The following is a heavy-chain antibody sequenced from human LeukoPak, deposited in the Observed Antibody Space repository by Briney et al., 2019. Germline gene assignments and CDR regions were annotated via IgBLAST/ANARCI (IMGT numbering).Heavy chain of an antibody. V-gene: IGHV3-23*01. J-gene: IGHJ4*02. CDR1: GFTFSSYA. CDR3: AKGGRDGSSWLETDY. CDR2: IRDNGAST. D-gene: IGHD2-15*01. Sequence: GGSLRLSCAASGFTFSSYAMNWVRQAPGKGLEWVSGIRDNGASTYYADSVKGRFTISRDNSKNTLYLQMNSLRDDDTAIYYCAKGGRDGSSWLETDYWGQGTLVTVSS.